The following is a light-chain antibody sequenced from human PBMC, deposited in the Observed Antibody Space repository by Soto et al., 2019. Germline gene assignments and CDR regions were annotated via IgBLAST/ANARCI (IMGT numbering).Light chain of an antibody. J-gene: IGKJ5*01. V-gene: IGKV3-20*01. CDR3: QQYGSSLIT. CDR1: QSVSSSY. Sequence: EIVLTQSPGTLSLSPGERATLSCRTSQSVSSSYLAWYQQKPGQAPRLLIYGASSRATGIPDRFSASGSGTDFTLPISGLEPEDFAVYYCQQYGSSLITFGQGTRLEIK. CDR2: GAS.